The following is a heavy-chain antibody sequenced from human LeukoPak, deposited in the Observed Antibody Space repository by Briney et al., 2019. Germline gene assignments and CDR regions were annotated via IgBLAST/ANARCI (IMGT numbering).Heavy chain of an antibody. D-gene: IGHD6-13*01. CDR2: IGTAGDT. CDR1: GFTFSSYD. CDR3: ARDRGGFGSSWYADY. V-gene: IGHV3-13*01. J-gene: IGHJ4*02. Sequence: GGSLRLSCAASGFTFSSYDMHWVRQATGKGLEWVSAIGTAGDTYYPGSVKGRFTISRENAKNSLYLQMNSLRAEDTAVYYCARDRGGFGSSWYADYWGQGTLVTVSS.